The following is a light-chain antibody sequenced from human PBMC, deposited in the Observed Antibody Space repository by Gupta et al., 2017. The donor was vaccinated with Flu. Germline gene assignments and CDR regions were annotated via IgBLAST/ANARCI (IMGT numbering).Light chain of an antibody. CDR3: SSYTSSSTVV. CDR1: SSDVGGYNY. V-gene: IGLV2-14*01. Sequence: QSALTQPASVSGSPGQSITISCPGTSSDVGGYNYVSWYQQHPGKAPKLMIYDVSNRPSGVSNRFSGSKSGNTACLTISGLQDEDEADYYCSSYTSSSTVVFGGGTKLTVL. CDR2: DVS. J-gene: IGLJ2*01.